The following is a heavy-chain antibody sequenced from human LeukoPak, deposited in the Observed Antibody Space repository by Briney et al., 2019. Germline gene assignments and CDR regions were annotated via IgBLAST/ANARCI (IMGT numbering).Heavy chain of an antibody. CDR1: GGSISSGDYY. V-gene: IGHV4-30-4*01. Sequence: SETLSLTCTVSGGSISSGDYYWSWIRQPPGKGLEWIGYIYYSGSTYYNPSLKSRVTISVDTSKNQFSLKLSSVTAADTAVYYCARARASPCTNGVCYTRYYFDYWGQGTLVTASS. J-gene: IGHJ4*02. D-gene: IGHD2-8*01. CDR3: ARARASPCTNGVCYTRYYFDY. CDR2: IYYSGST.